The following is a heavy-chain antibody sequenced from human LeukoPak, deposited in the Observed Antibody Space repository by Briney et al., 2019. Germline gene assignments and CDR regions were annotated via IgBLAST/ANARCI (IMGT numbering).Heavy chain of an antibody. V-gene: IGHV3-74*01. D-gene: IGHD5-12*01. Sequence: GGSLRLSCAASGFTFSSYWLHWVRQAPGKGLVWVARIKSDETYTDYADSVKGRFTISRDDAKNTLYLQMNSLRAEDTSIYYCTTIRLDYWGQGALVTVSS. CDR2: IKSDETYT. CDR1: GFTFSSYW. J-gene: IGHJ4*02. CDR3: TTIRLDY.